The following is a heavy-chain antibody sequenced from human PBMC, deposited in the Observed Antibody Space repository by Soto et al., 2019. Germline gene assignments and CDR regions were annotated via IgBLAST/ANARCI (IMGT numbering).Heavy chain of an antibody. CDR3: ARDLISYSNTALNWLDP. CDR2: ISTSNGKT. V-gene: IGHV1-18*01. J-gene: IGHJ5*02. D-gene: IGHD6-13*01. Sequence: QVQLVQSGAEVKKPGASVMLSCKTSGYTFTNHGISWVRQAPGQGLEWMGWISTSNGKTDYTQKLQGRLSLTTDTSTSTAYMQLSKLRSDDTAVYYCARDLISYSNTALNWLDPWGQGTLVTVSS. CDR1: GYTFTNHG.